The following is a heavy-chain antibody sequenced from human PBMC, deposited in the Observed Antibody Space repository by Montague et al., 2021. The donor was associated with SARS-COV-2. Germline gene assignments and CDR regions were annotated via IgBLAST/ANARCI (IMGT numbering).Heavy chain of an antibody. CDR1: GFTFSSYD. CDR2: INTAGDT. J-gene: IGHJ4*02. CDR3: ARGDRTGWQTDY. V-gene: IGHV3-13*04. D-gene: IGHD6-19*01. Sequence: SLRLSCAASGFTFSSYDMHWVRQATGKGLECVSVINTAGDTYYPGSVKGRFTISSDNAKNSLYLQMNSLRAGDTAVYYCARGDRTGWQTDYWGQGTLVTVSS.